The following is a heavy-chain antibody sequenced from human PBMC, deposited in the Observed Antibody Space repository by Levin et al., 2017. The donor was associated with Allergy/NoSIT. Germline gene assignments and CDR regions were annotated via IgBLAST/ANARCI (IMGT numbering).Heavy chain of an antibody. V-gene: IGHV3-21*01. J-gene: IGHJ4*02. D-gene: IGHD1-26*01. CDR2: ISTSSSYI. CDR1: GFDFSTSS. CDR3: ARERGESYADY. Sequence: PGGSLRLSCATSGFDFSTSSMTWVRQAPGRGLQWVSTISTSSSYIYQADSVKGRFTISRDNAKKSLYLQMDSLRAGDTAVYYCARERGESYADYWGQGTLVTVSS.